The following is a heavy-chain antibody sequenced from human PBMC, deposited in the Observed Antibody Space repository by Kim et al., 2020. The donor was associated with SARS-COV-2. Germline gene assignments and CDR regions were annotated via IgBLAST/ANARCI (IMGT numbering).Heavy chain of an antibody. CDR1: GYTLTELS. CDR3: ATDPFGAVPPTHYYGMDV. CDR2: FDPEDGET. V-gene: IGHV1-24*01. D-gene: IGHD3-10*01. Sequence: ASVKVSCKFSGYTLTELSMHWVRQAPGKGLEWMGAFDPEDGETIYAQKFQGRVTMTEDTSTDTAYMELSSLRSEDTAVYYCATDPFGAVPPTHYYGMDVWGQGTTVTVSS. J-gene: IGHJ6*02.